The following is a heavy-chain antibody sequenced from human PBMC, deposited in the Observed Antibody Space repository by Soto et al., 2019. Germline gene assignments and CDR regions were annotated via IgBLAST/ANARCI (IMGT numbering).Heavy chain of an antibody. Sequence: QVQLQESGPGLVKPSETLSLTCAVSGDSISTYYCMWIRQPPGKGLESIGYLYYGRSANYNPSLKSRVTLSGDTSTNQCSLTLSSMTAADTAVYYCALRSMAVVPEYWGQGTLVTVSS. D-gene: IGHD3-22*01. V-gene: IGHV4-59*01. J-gene: IGHJ4*02. CDR2: LYYGRSA. CDR3: ALRSMAVVPEY. CDR1: GDSISTYY.